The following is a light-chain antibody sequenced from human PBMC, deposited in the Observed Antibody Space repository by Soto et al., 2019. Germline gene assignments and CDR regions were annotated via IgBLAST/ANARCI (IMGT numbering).Light chain of an antibody. J-gene: IGLJ2*01. Sequence: QSVLTQPPSVSGAPGQRVTISCAGSSSNIGAGSDVHWYQQLPGTAPKLLIYGNIRRPSGVPDRFSGSKSGTSASLAITGLQAEDEADYYCQSYDSILSASVFGGGTKLTVL. CDR3: QSYDSILSASV. CDR1: SSNIGAGSD. CDR2: GNI. V-gene: IGLV1-40*01.